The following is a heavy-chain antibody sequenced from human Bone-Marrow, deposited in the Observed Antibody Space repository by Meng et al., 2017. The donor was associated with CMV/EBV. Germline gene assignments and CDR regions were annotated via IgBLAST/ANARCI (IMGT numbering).Heavy chain of an antibody. CDR1: GGSISSYY. CDR3: ARDIINGGYYYGMDV. CDR2: IYYSGST. Sequence: SETLSLTCTVSGGSISSYYWSWIRQPPGKGLEWIGYIYYSGSTNYNPSLKSRVTISVDTSKNQFSLKLSSVTAADTAVYYCARDIINGGYYYGMDVWGQGTTVTVSS. V-gene: IGHV4-59*01. D-gene: IGHD3-10*01. J-gene: IGHJ6*02.